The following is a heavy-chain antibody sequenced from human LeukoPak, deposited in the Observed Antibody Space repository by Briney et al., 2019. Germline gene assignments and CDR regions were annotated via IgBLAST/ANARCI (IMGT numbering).Heavy chain of an antibody. D-gene: IGHD5-18*01. CDR3: AKSGRRGYSYGHGFFDY. V-gene: IGHV3-9*01. CDR1: GFTFDDYA. CDR2: ISWNSGST. Sequence: GGSLRLSCAASGFTFDDYAMHWVRQAPGKGLEWVSGISWNSGSTGYADSVKGRFTISRDNAKNSLYLQMNSLRAEDTALYYCAKSGRRGYSYGHGFFDYWGQGTLVTVSS. J-gene: IGHJ4*02.